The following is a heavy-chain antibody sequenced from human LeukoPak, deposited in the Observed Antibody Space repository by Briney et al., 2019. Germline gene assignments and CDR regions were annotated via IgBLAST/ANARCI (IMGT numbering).Heavy chain of an antibody. CDR3: ARAWRYCGGDCYSLPFDY. Sequence: PGGSLRLSCAASGFTFSSYVMHWVRQAPGKGLEWVAVISYDGSNKYYADSVKGRFTISRDNSKNTLYLQMNSLRAEDTAVYYCARAWRYCGGDCYSLPFDYWGQGTLVTVSS. V-gene: IGHV3-30-3*01. CDR2: ISYDGSNK. J-gene: IGHJ4*02. CDR1: GFTFSSYV. D-gene: IGHD2-21*02.